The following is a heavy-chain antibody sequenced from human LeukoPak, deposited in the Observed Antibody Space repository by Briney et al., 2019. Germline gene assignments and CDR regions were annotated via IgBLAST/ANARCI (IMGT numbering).Heavy chain of an antibody. V-gene: IGHV1-2*02. J-gene: IGHJ4*02. Sequence: ASVKVSCKASGYTFTGYYMHWVRQAPGQGLGWWGWINPNSGGTNYAQKFQGRVTMTRDTSISTAYMELSRLRSDDTAVYYCARVESIAAAGYFDYWGQGTLVTVSS. D-gene: IGHD6-13*01. CDR3: ARVESIAAAGYFDY. CDR1: GYTFTGYY. CDR2: INPNSGGT.